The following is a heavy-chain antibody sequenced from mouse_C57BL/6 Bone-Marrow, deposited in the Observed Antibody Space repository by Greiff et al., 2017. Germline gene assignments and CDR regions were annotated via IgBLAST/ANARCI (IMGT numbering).Heavy chain of an antibody. Sequence: QVQLQQPGAELVKPGASVTLSCKASGYTFTSYWMQWVKQRPGQGLEWIGEIDPSDSYTNYNQKFKGKATLTVDTSSSTAYMQLSSLTSEDSAVYYCASYDWFAYWGQGTLVTVSA. CDR1: GYTFTSYW. CDR2: IDPSDSYT. V-gene: IGHV1-50*01. J-gene: IGHJ3*01. CDR3: ASYDWFAY. D-gene: IGHD2-3*01.